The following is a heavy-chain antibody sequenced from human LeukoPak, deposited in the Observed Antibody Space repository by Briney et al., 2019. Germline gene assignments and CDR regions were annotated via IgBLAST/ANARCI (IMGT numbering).Heavy chain of an antibody. CDR2: IKQDGSEK. J-gene: IGHJ3*02. D-gene: IGHD3-22*01. CDR3: ARDQGFVGSGYYGHNDAFDI. CDR1: GFTFSSYS. V-gene: IGHV3-7*05. Sequence: VGSLRLSCAASGFTFSSYSMNWVRQAPGKGLEWVANIKQDGSEKYYVDSVKGRFTISRDNAKNSLYLQMNSLRAEDTAVYYCARDQGFVGSGYYGHNDAFDIWGQGIIVTVSS.